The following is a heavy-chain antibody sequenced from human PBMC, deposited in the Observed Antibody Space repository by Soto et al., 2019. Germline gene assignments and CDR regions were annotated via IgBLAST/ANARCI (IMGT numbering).Heavy chain of an antibody. V-gene: IGHV1-69*01. CDR2: VIPTFSIV. J-gene: IGHJ4*02. D-gene: IGHD3-3*01. Sequence: QVQLVQSGAEVKKPGSSVKVSCQASGGPLSDYAVAWLRLAPGQGLEWMGGVIPTFSIVKYAQKFQGRVSFTADDYTNTAYMDLSSLTSEDTAVYYCARGRTIFGVINFDYWGQGTLVTVSS. CDR1: GGPLSDYA. CDR3: ARGRTIFGVINFDY.